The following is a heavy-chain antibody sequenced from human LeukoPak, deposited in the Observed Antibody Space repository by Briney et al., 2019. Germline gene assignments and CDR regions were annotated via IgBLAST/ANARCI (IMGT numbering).Heavy chain of an antibody. CDR3: AKAEVPIYDFWSGYPNWFDP. J-gene: IGHJ5*02. CDR2: ISYDGSNK. Sequence: PGGSLRLSCAPSGFTFSSYAMQWVRQAPGKGLEWVAVISYDGSNKYYADSVKGRFTISRDNSKNTLYLQMNSLRAEDTAAYYCAKAEVPIYDFWSGYPNWFDPWGQGTLVTVSS. V-gene: IGHV3-30*18. CDR1: GFTFSSYA. D-gene: IGHD3-3*01.